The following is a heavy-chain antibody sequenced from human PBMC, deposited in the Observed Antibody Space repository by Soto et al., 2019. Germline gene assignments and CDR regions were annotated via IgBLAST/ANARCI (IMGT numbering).Heavy chain of an antibody. J-gene: IGHJ4*02. CDR3: ARVSSGWLTYYYDSSGSGPIDY. D-gene: IGHD3-22*01. CDR1: GYTFTSYG. Sequence: EASVKVSCKASGYTFTSYGISWVRQAPGQGLEWMGWISAYNGNTNYAQKLQGRVTMTTDTSTSTAYMELRSLRSDDTAVYYCARVSSGWLTYYYDSSGSGPIDYWGQGTLVTVSS. CDR2: ISAYNGNT. V-gene: IGHV1-18*01.